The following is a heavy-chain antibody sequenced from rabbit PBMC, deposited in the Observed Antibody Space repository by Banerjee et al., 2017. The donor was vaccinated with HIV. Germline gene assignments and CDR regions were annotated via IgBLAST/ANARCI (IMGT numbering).Heavy chain of an antibody. CDR3: ARDAGGHVYMDYFKL. D-gene: IGHD4-2*01. CDR2: IYSGSGRT. V-gene: IGHV1S45*01. Sequence: QEQLVESGGGLVQPEGSLSLTCKASGFDFSSNAMCWVRQAPGKGLEWIGCIYSGSGRTYYASWAKGRFTISKTSSTTVTLQMTSLTAADTATYFCARDAGGHVYMDYFKLWGPGTLVTVS. J-gene: IGHJ4*01. CDR1: GFDFSSNA.